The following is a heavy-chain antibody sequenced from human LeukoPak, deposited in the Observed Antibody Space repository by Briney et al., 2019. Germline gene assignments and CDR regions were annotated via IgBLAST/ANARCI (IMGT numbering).Heavy chain of an antibody. D-gene: IGHD3-3*01. Sequence: GESLRLSCAASGFTFSSYGMHWVRQAPGKGLEWMAFIRYDGSNKYYADSVKGRFTISRDNSKNTLYLQMNSLRAEDTAVYYCAKEGYYDFWSGYRHPFDYWGQGTLVTVSS. CDR2: IRYDGSNK. CDR1: GFTFSSYG. J-gene: IGHJ4*02. CDR3: AKEGYYDFWSGYRHPFDY. V-gene: IGHV3-30*02.